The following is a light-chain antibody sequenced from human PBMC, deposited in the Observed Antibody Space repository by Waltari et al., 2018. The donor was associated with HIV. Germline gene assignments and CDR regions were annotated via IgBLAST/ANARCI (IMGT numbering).Light chain of an antibody. V-gene: IGKV1-12*01. CDR1: QSIGTS. Sequence: DTQMTQSPSSVSASVGDRVTITCRAGQSIGTSVAWYQQKPDRTPKRLIFEASRLQTGVPSRFSGIGSGTDFTLTITSLQPEDLATYYCQQANNFPHSFGQGT. CDR2: EAS. J-gene: IGKJ2*03. CDR3: QQANNFPHS.